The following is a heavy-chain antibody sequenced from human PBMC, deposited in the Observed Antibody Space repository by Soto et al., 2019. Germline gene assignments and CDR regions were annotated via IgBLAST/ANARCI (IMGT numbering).Heavy chain of an antibody. CDR1: GYTFTNHC. J-gene: IGHJ4*02. CDR2: ISPYNGDT. D-gene: IGHD6-13*01. Sequence: VQLVQSGAVVRAPGASVKVSCKASGYTFTNHCISWVRQSPGEGLEWMGWISPYNGDTNNAQKFQGRVTMTTDTPTNTGFMELTRLTSDDTAVYYCARGGISSSEGLDYWGQGTLVTVSS. CDR3: ARGGISSSEGLDY. V-gene: IGHV1-18*01.